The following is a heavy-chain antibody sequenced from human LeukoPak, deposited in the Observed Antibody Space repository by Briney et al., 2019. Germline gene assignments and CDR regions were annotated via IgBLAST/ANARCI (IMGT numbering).Heavy chain of an antibody. CDR2: ISGYQGST. CDR1: GYTFTNYG. D-gene: IGHD5-24*01. CDR3: ARSVLGTITAGLFNY. Sequence: GASETVSCKASGYTFTNYGITWVRQAPGQGLEWMGWISGYQGSTKYAQNFQGRVTMTIDTSTSTAYMDLRSLRSDDTAICFCARSVLGTITAGLFNYWGQGTLVAVSS. V-gene: IGHV1-18*01. J-gene: IGHJ4*02.